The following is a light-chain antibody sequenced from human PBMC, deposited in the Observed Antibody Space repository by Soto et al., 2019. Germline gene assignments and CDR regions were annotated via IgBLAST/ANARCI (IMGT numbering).Light chain of an antibody. CDR3: QQYNSYTWGVT. CDR2: KAS. J-gene: IGKJ1*01. Sequence: DIQMTQSPSTLYASVGGRVTITCRASQSVGTWVAWYQQKPGKAPKLLIYKASSLESGVPSRFSGSGSGTEFTLTISSLQPDDFATYYCQQYNSYTWGVTFGQGTKVAIK. CDR1: QSVGTW. V-gene: IGKV1-5*03.